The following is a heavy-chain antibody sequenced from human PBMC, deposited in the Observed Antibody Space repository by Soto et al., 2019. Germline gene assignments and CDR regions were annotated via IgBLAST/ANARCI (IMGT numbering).Heavy chain of an antibody. CDR2: ITSSSSYT. CDR1: GFTFRGYT. V-gene: IGHV3-21*01. Sequence: PGGSLRLSCAASGFTFRGYTMHWVRQAPGKGLEWVSSITSSSSYTYYADSLSGRFTMSRDNAQRSLYMQLPSVRAEDKGVYYCARAEGSCSSSSFGGHWGRGTLVTVSS. D-gene: IGHD6-6*01. CDR3: ARAEGSCSSSSFGGH. J-gene: IGHJ4*02.